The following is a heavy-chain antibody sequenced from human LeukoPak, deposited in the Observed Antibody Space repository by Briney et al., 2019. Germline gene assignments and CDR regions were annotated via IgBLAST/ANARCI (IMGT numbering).Heavy chain of an antibody. CDR3: ARTNDYGDYGGFDP. Sequence: SETQSLTCTVSGGSISSSSYYWGWIRQPPGKGLEWIGSIYYSGSTYYNPSLKSRVTISVDTSKNQFSLKLSSVTAADTAVYYCARTNDYGDYGGFDPWGQGTLVTVSS. D-gene: IGHD4-17*01. CDR2: IYYSGST. V-gene: IGHV4-39*01. J-gene: IGHJ5*02. CDR1: GGSISSSSYY.